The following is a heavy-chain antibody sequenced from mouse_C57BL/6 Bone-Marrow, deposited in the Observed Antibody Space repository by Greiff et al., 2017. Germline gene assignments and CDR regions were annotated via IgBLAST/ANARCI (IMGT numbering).Heavy chain of an antibody. CDR3: ARLYYDYLYAMDY. V-gene: IGHV5-6*01. CDR1: GFTFSSYG. CDR2: ISSGGSYT. Sequence: EVQGVESGGDLVKPGGSLKLSCAASGFTFSSYGMSWVHQTPDQRLEWVATISSGGSYTYYPDSVKGRFTISRDNAKNTLYLHMSSLKSEDTAMYYCARLYYDYLYAMDYWGQGTSVTVSS. D-gene: IGHD2-4*01. J-gene: IGHJ4*01.